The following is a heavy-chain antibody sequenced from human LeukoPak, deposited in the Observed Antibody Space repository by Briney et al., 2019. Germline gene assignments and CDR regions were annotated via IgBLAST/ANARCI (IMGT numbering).Heavy chain of an antibody. CDR1: GDSVSSNSAA. J-gene: IGHJ5*02. CDR3: ARRDRGYSYPLRGNWFDP. D-gene: IGHD5-18*01. CDR2: TYYRPKWYN. Sequence: SQTLSLTCAISGDSVSSNSAAWNWIRQSPSSGLEWLGRTYYRPKWYNNYAVAVKSQITINPDTSKNQFSLKPSSVTAADTAVYYCARRDRGYSYPLRGNWFDPWGQGALVTVSS. V-gene: IGHV6-1*01.